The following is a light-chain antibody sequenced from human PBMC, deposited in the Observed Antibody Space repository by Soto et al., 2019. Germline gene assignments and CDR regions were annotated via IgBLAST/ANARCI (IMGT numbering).Light chain of an antibody. CDR1: QSVLYSSNNKNY. Sequence: DIVVTQSPDSLAVYLGEWATINCKSSQSVLYSSNNKNYLAWYQQKPGQPPKLLIYWASTRESGVPDRFSGSGSGTDFTLTISRLQAEDVAVYYCQQYYRPWTFGQGTKVEIK. V-gene: IGKV4-1*01. CDR3: QQYYRPWT. J-gene: IGKJ1*01. CDR2: WAS.